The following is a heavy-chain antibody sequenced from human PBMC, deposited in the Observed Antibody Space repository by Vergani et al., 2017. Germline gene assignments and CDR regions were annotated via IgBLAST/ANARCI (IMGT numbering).Heavy chain of an antibody. CDR3: GRGSDNYN. CDR2: IKNTGDST. V-gene: IGHV3-23*01. Sequence: EVQLLQSEGAVVQPGGSLRLSCVASGFTFSSHAMSWVRQAHGQGLEWVSSIKNTGDSTYYADSVKGRFTISRDNSKNTLYLQMNSLRVENTAVYYCGRGSDNYNWGQGTLVTVSS. D-gene: IGHD5-24*01. J-gene: IGHJ4*02. CDR1: GFTFSSHA.